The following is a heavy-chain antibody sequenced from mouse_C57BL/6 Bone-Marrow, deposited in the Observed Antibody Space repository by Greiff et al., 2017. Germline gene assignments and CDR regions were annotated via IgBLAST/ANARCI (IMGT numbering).Heavy chain of an antibody. J-gene: IGHJ2*01. CDR3: ARPYSDY. CDR1: GYTFTSYG. Sequence: QVQLKQSGAELARPGASVKLSCKASGYTFTSYGISWVKQRTGQGLEWIGEIYPRSGNTYSNEKFKGKATLTADKSSSPAYMELRSLTSEDSAVYFCARPYSDYWGQGTTLTVSS. CDR2: IYPRSGNT. V-gene: IGHV1-81*01.